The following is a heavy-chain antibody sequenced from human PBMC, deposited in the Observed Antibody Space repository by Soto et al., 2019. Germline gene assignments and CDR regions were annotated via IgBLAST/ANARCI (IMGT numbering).Heavy chain of an antibody. CDR3: ASGLNSGSYWNWFGP. CDR2: IYYSGST. J-gene: IGHJ5*02. Sequence: PSETLSLTCTVSGGSISSYYWSWIRQPPGKGLEWIGYIYYSGSTNYNPSLKSRVTISVDTSKNQFSLKLSSVTAADTAVYYCASGLNSGSYWNWFGPWGQGTLVTVSS. D-gene: IGHD1-26*01. V-gene: IGHV4-59*01. CDR1: GGSISSYY.